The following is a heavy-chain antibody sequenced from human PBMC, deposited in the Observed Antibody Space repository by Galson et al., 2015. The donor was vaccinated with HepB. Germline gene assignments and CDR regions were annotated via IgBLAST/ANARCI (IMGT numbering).Heavy chain of an antibody. D-gene: IGHD6-13*01. J-gene: IGHJ4*02. Sequence: SVKVSCKASGYTFTSYAMHWVRQAPGQRLEWMGWINAGNGNTKYSQKFQGRVTITRDTSASTAYMELSSLRSEDTAVYYCAREQQLVRSRERLSLGYWGQGTLVTVSS. V-gene: IGHV1-3*01. CDR2: INAGNGNT. CDR3: AREQQLVRSRERLSLGY. CDR1: GYTFTSYA.